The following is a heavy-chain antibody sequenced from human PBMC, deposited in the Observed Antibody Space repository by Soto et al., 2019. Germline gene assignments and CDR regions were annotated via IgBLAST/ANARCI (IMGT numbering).Heavy chain of an antibody. V-gene: IGHV4-34*01. J-gene: IGHJ3*02. CDR3: ARGPDYYDSSGYYYEPQGAAFDI. Sequence: SETLSLTCTVYGGSFSGYYWNWIRQPPGKGLEWIGEINHSGSTNYNPSLKSRVTISRDNAKNPLYLQMNSLRAEDTAVYYCARGPDYYDSSGYYYEPQGAAFDIWGQGTMVTVSS. CDR1: GGSFSGYY. CDR2: INHSGST. D-gene: IGHD3-22*01.